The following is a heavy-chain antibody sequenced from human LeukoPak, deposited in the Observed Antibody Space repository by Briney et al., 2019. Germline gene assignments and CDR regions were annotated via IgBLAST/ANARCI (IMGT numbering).Heavy chain of an antibody. V-gene: IGHV4-59*01. CDR1: GASISSYY. CDR2: IYYSGST. J-gene: IGHJ5*02. Sequence: PSGTLSLTCTVSGASISSYYWSWIRQPPGKGLEWMGYIYYSGSTNYNPSLKSRVTISVDTSKNQFSLRLSSVTAADTAVYYCARHRYYYDSSGYYYQPWGQGTLVTVSS. D-gene: IGHD3-22*01. CDR3: ARHRYYYDSSGYYYQP.